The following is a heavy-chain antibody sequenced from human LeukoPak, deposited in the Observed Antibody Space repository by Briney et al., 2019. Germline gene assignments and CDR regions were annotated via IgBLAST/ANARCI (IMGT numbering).Heavy chain of an antibody. D-gene: IGHD3-16*01. V-gene: IGHV4-59*01. CDR2: IYYSGST. Sequence: SETLSLTCTVSGGSISSYYWSWIRQPPGKGLEWIGYIYYSGSTNYNPSLKSRVTISVDTSKNQFSLNLSSVTAADTAVYYCARVVGGASGRYYYYYMDVWGKGTTVTVS. J-gene: IGHJ6*03. CDR1: GGSISSYY. CDR3: ARVVGGASGRYYYYYMDV.